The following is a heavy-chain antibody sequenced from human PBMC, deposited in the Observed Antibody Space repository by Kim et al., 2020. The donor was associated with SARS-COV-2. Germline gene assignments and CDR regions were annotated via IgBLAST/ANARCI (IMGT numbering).Heavy chain of an antibody. CDR3: AKEKAQTTYCTGDCRGYFDL. CDR2: ISGGGPGT. D-gene: IGHD2-21*02. CDR1: GFTFSSYA. V-gene: IGHV3-23*01. Sequence: GGSLRLSCAASGFTFSSYAMNWVRQAPGRGLEWVSLISGGGPGTHHADSVKGRFTISRDNSKSTLYLQMNSLRVEDTAVYYCAKEKAQTTYCTGDCRGYFDLWGRGTLVSVSS. J-gene: IGHJ2*01.